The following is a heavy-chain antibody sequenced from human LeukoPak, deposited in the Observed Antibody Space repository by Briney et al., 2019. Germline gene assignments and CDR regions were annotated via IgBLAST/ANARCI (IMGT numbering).Heavy chain of an antibody. J-gene: IGHJ4*02. CDR3: ARVEQQLAAPFDY. CDR1: GYSFTSYW. CDR2: IYPGDSDT. V-gene: IGHV5-51*01. Sequence: GESLKISCKGSGYSFTSYWIGWVRQMPGKGLEWMGIIYPGDSDTRYSPPFQGQVTISADKSISTAYLQWSSLKASDTAMYYCARVEQQLAAPFDYWGQGTLVTVSS. D-gene: IGHD6-13*01.